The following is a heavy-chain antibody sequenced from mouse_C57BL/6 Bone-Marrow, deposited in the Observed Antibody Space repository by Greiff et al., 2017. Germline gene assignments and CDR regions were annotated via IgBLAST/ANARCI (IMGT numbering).Heavy chain of an antibody. J-gene: IGHJ3*01. D-gene: IGHD1-1*01. CDR2: IYPRSGNT. Sequence: QVQLQQSGAELARPGASVKLSCKASGYTFTSYGISWVKQRTGQGLEWIGEIYPRSGNTYSNETFKVKATLTADKSSSTAYMELRSLTSEESAVYFCARGLGSVEGAWFACWGQGTLVTVSA. V-gene: IGHV1-81*01. CDR1: GYTFTSYG. CDR3: ARGLGSVEGAWFAC.